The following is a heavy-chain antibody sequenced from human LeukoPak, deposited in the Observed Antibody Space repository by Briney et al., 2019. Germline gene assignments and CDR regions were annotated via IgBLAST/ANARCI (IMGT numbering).Heavy chain of an antibody. J-gene: IGHJ4*02. CDR1: GFTFSSYT. CDR3: AKDGGLWVSAHWGDS. V-gene: IGHV3-23*01. Sequence: QAGGSLRLSCAASGFTFSSYTMSWVRQAPGKGLEWVSTITTSDGNTYYADSVKGRFTVSRDNSKNTLFLQMNSLRAEDTAVYYCAKDGGLWVSAHWGDSWGRGTLVTVFS. D-gene: IGHD7-27*01. CDR2: ITTSDGNT.